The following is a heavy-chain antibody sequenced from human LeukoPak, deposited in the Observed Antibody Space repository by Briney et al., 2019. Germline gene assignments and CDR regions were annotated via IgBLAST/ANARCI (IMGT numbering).Heavy chain of an antibody. CDR2: ISYDGSNK. J-gene: IGHJ4*02. CDR3: AKGQRVGSYYFDY. D-gene: IGHD1-26*01. Sequence: GGSLRLSCAASGFTFSSYAMHWVRQAPGKGLEWVAVISYDGSNKYYADSVKGRFTISRDNSKNTLYLQMNSLRAEDTAVYYCAKGQRVGSYYFDYWGQGTLVTVSS. V-gene: IGHV3-30-3*01. CDR1: GFTFSSYA.